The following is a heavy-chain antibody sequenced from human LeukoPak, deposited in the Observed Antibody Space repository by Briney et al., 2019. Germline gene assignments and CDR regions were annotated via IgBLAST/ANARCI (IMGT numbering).Heavy chain of an antibody. D-gene: IGHD3-22*01. V-gene: IGHV4-31*03. CDR1: GGSISSGDYY. CDR2: IYYSGST. J-gene: IGHJ1*01. CDR3: ARADDSSGYQEYFQH. Sequence: SQTLSLTCTVSGGSISSGDYYWSWIRQHPGKGLEWIGYIYYSGSTYYNPSLKSRVTISVDTSKNQFSLKLSSVTAADTAVYYCARADDSSGYQEYFQHWGQGTLVTVSS.